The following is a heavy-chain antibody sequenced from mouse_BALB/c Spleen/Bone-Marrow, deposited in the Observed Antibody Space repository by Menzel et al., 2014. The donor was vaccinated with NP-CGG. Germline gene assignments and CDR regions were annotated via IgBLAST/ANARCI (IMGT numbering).Heavy chain of an antibody. CDR2: ISNGGGST. D-gene: IGHD1-1*01. V-gene: IGHV5-12*02. Sequence: EVKLMESGGGLGKPGGSLKLSCATSGSTLRDYYMYWVRQTPEKRLGGVAYISNGGGSTYYPDTVKGRFTISRDNAKNTLYLQMSRLKSEDTAMYYCARRRSLYYAMDYWGQGTSVTVSS. CDR3: ARRRSLYYAMDY. CDR1: GSTLRDYY. J-gene: IGHJ4*01.